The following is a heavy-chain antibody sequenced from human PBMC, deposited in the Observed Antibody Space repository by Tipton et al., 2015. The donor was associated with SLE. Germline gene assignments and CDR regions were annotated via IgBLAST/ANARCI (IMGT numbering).Heavy chain of an antibody. CDR2: INHSGST. V-gene: IGHV4-34*01. D-gene: IGHD7-27*01. CDR1: GGSISSYY. Sequence: TLSLTCTVSGGSISSYYWSWIRQPPGKGLEWIGEINHSGSTNYNPSLKSRVTISVDASKNQFSLKLNSVTAADTAVYYCARHVWANWGFGYWGQGTLVTVSS. CDR3: ARHVWANWGFGY. J-gene: IGHJ4*02.